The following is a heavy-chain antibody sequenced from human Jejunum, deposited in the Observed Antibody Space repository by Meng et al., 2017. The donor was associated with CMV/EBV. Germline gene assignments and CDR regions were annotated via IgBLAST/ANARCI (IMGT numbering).Heavy chain of an antibody. J-gene: IGHJ5*01. CDR3: ARDKAGYKNCDS. D-gene: IGHD5-24*01. CDR1: GGSIASDDYW. V-gene: IGHV4-30-4*08. Sequence: QGQQQESGPGLVEPSQTLSLTCTVSGGSIASDDYWWSWIRQPPGKGLEWIGYIYHKGHTYYNPSLRSRISISVDTSKNQFSLRLNSVTAADTAVYYCARDKAGYKNCDSWGQGTLVTVSS. CDR2: IYHKGHT.